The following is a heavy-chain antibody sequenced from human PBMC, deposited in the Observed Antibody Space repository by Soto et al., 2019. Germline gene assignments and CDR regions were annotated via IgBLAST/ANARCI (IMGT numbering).Heavy chain of an antibody. CDR1: GYTFTGYY. CDR2: INPNSGGT. J-gene: IGHJ4*02. Sequence: ASVKVSCKASGYTFTGYYMHWVRQAPGQGLEWMGWINPNSGGTNYAQKFQGWVTMTRDTSTSTAYMELSRLRSDDTAVYYCARAGKNIVVVPAAFDYWGQGTLVTVSS. V-gene: IGHV1-2*04. CDR3: ARAGKNIVVVPAAFDY. D-gene: IGHD2-2*01.